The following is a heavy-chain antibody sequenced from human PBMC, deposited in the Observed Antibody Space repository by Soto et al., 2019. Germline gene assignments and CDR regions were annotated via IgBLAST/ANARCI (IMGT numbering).Heavy chain of an antibody. V-gene: IGHV1-46*02. D-gene: IGHD2-2*01. Sequence: GGSLKGSWGASGITIDRNYMAWGRKVPGQGLEWMGIINPSGGSTSYAQKFQGRVTMTRDTSIRTAYMELSRLRSGDTAVYYCARGYCSSTSCHFDYWGQGTLVTVSS. CDR3: ARGYCSSTSCHFDY. CDR2: INPSGGST. J-gene: IGHJ4*02. CDR1: GITIDRNY.